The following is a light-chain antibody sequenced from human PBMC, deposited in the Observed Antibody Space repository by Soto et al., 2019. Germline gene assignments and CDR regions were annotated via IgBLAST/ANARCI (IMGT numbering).Light chain of an antibody. V-gene: IGKV1-27*01. Sequence: DIHITHSPSSVSPSVLCIITITCLASQGIYNFLSWYQQTPGKVPTLLIYAASTLRSGVPSRFSGSGSGTDFNLTISSLQPEDVATYYCQKYNTAPLTFGGGTKVDIK. CDR2: AAS. J-gene: IGKJ4*01. CDR3: QKYNTAPLT. CDR1: QGIYNF.